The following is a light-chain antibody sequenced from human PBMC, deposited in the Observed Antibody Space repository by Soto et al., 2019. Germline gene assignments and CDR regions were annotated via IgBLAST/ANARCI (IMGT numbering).Light chain of an antibody. CDR3: MQGLQIVYT. CDR1: QSLLHRNGKNY. J-gene: IGKJ2*01. CDR2: LGS. Sequence: EIVMTQSPVSLSVTPGEPASISCRSSQSLLHRNGKNYSDWYFQKPGQPPQLLIYLGSSRAPGVPDRFSGSGSGTDFTLKISRVEAEDVGVYYCMQGLQIVYTFGQGTKLEMK. V-gene: IGKV2-28*01.